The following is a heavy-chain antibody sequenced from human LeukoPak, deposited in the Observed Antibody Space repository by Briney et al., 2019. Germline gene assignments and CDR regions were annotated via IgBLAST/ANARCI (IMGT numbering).Heavy chain of an antibody. D-gene: IGHD5-12*01. V-gene: IGHV3-15*01. CDR3: ATSSSGYDFLFDY. J-gene: IGHJ4*02. CDR2: IKSETEGGTT. CDR1: GFTFNIAW. Sequence: GGSLRLSCAASGFTFNIAWMTWVRQAPGKGPEWVGRIKSETEGGTTDYAAPEKSRFTISRDDSRTTLYLQMNSLKTEDSAMYYCATSSSGYDFLFDYWGQGTLVTVSS.